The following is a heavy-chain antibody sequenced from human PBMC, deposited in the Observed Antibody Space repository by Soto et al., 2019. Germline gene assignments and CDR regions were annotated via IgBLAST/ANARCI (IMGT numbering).Heavy chain of an antibody. CDR1: GFTFSDYY. V-gene: IGHV3-11*01. D-gene: IGHD3-3*02. CDR2: ISSSGSTI. Sequence: QVQLVESXXXLXXXXXXLRLSCAASGFTFSDYYMSWIRQAPGKGLEWVSYISSSGSTIYYADSVKGRFTISRDNAKTSLYLQMNSLRAEDTAVYYCARVSPPFDYWGQGTLVTVSS. CDR3: ARVSPPFDY. J-gene: IGHJ4*02.